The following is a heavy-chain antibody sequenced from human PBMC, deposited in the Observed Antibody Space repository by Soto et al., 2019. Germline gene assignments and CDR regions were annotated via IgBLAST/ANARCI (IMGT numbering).Heavy chain of an antibody. D-gene: IGHD2-15*01. J-gene: IGHJ4*02. CDR3: ATDLRYCSGGSCYSGEFDY. V-gene: IGHV1-24*01. CDR1: GYTLTELS. CDR2: FDPEDGET. Sequence: ASVKVSCKVSGYTLTELSMHWVRQAPGKGLEWMGGFDPEDGETIYAQKFQGRVTMTEDTSTDTAYMELSSLRSEDTAVYYCATDLRYCSGGSCYSGEFDYWGQGTLVTVSS.